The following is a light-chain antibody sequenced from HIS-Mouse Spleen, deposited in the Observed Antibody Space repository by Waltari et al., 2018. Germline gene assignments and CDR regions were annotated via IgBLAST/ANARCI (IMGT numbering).Light chain of an antibody. J-gene: IGLJ1*01. CDR1: SGTVGSYNR. V-gene: IGLV2-18*02. CDR3: SSYTSSSTV. Sequence: QSALTQPPSVSGSPGQPATTPCLETSGTVGSYNRVSWYRQPPGTAPKLMIYEVSNRPSGVPDRFSGSKSGNTASLTISGLQAEDEADYYCSSYTSSSTVFGTGTKVTVL. CDR2: EVS.